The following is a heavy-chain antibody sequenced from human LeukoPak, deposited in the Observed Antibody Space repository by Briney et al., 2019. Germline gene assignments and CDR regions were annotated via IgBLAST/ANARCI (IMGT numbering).Heavy chain of an antibody. D-gene: IGHD3-9*01. CDR3: AREGYDILTGLDY. CDR2: IIPIFGTA. V-gene: IGHV1-69*13. Sequence: SVKVPCKASGGTFSSYAISWVRQAPGQGLEWMGGIIPIFGTANYAQKFQGRVTITADESTSTAYMELSSLRSEDTAVYYCAREGYDILTGLDYWGQGTLVTVSS. J-gene: IGHJ4*02. CDR1: GGTFSSYA.